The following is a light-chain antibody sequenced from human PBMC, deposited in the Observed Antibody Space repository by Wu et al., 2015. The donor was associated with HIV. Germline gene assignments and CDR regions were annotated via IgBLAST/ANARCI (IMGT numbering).Light chain of an antibody. CDR3: QQYGSSPSTWT. CDR1: QTLSGNY. Sequence: EIVLTQSPGTLSLSPGERATLSCRASQTLSGNYLAWYQQKPGQAPRLLISGASNRASGIPDRFSGSGSGTDFTLTITRLEPEDFAVYYCQQYGSSPSTWTFGQGTKVEIK. CDR2: GAS. J-gene: IGKJ1*01. V-gene: IGKV3-20*01.